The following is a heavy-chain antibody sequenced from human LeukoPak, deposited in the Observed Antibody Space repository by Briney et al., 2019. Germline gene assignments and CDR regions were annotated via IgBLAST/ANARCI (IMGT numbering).Heavy chain of an antibody. D-gene: IGHD3-22*01. CDR3: ARDYYDSSVYPFNFDY. J-gene: IGHJ4*02. Sequence: ASVKVSCKASGYTFTGYYMHWVRQAPGQGLEWMGWINPNSGGTNYAQKFQGRVTMTRDTSISTAYMELSRLRSDDTAVYYCARDYYDSSVYPFNFDYWAKGTLVTVSS. V-gene: IGHV1-2*02. CDR2: INPNSGGT. CDR1: GYTFTGYY.